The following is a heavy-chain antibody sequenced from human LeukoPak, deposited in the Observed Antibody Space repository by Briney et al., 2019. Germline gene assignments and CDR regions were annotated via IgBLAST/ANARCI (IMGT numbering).Heavy chain of an antibody. J-gene: IGHJ4*02. V-gene: IGHV3-23*01. CDR1: GFTFSSYA. D-gene: IGHD3-22*01. Sequence: GGSLRLSCAASGFTFSSYAMSWVRQAPGKGLEWVSAISGSGGSTYYADSVKGRFTISRDNSKDTLYLQMNSLRAEDTAVYYCAREGDYDSSGYYSRPQPSNDYWGQGTLVTVSS. CDR3: AREGDYDSSGYYSRPQPSNDY. CDR2: ISGSGGST.